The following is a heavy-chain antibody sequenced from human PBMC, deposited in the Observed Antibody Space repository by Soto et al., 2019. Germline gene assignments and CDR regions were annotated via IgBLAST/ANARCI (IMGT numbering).Heavy chain of an antibody. CDR1: GFTFSSYA. D-gene: IGHD3-3*01. Sequence: QVQLVESGGGVVQPGRSLRLSCAASGFTFSSYAMHWVRQAPGKGLEWVAVISYDGSNKYYADSVKGRFTISRDNSKNTLYLQMNSLRAEDTAVYYCARDEIRFSWAYGMEVWGPGTTVPVSS. CDR2: ISYDGSNK. J-gene: IGHJ6*02. CDR3: ARDEIRFSWAYGMEV. V-gene: IGHV3-30-3*01.